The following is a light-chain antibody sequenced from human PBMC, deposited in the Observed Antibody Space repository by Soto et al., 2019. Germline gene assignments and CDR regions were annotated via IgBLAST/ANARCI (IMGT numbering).Light chain of an antibody. V-gene: IGLV2-11*01. J-gene: IGLJ2*01. CDR3: CSQVGTNTVI. Sequence: QSAPTQPRSVSGSPGQSVTISCTGTSSDVGYYNYVSWYQQHPGKAPNLMIFDVNRRPSGVPDRFSGSKSGNTASLTISGLQAEDEADYYCCSQVGTNTVIFGGGTKVTVL. CDR2: DVN. CDR1: SSDVGYYNY.